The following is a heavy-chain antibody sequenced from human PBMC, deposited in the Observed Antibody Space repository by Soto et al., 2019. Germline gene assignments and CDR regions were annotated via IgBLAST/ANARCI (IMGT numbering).Heavy chain of an antibody. CDR3: ARKGMTTVIRHFDY. Sequence: SETLSLTCAVYGGSFSGYYWSWIRQPPGKGLEWIGEINHSGSTNYNPSLKSRVTISVDTSKNQFSLKLSSVTAADTAVYYCARKGMTTVIRHFDYWGQGTLVTVSX. V-gene: IGHV4-34*01. CDR2: INHSGST. J-gene: IGHJ4*02. CDR1: GGSFSGYY. D-gene: IGHD4-17*01.